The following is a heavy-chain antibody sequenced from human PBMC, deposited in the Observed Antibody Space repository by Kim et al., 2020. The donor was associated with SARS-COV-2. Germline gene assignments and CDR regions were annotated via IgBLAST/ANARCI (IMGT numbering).Heavy chain of an antibody. J-gene: IGHJ3*02. Sequence: YADSVKGRFTVSRDNAKNSLYLQMNTLRAEDTALYYCAKGGGSGILTGFDIWGQGTMVTVSS. D-gene: IGHD1-26*01. V-gene: IGHV3-9*01. CDR3: AKGGGSGILTGFDI.